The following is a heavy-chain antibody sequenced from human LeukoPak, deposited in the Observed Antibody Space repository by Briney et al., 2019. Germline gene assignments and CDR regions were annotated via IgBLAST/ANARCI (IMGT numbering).Heavy chain of an antibody. V-gene: IGHV1-8*01. CDR3: ARAAYSSSWTHYYYYYMDV. D-gene: IGHD6-13*01. Sequence: ASVKVSCKASGYTFTSYDINWVRQATGQGLEWMGWMNPNSGNTGYAQKFQGRVTMTRNTSISTAYMELSSLRSEDTAVYYCARAAYSSSWTHYYYYYMDVWGKGTTVTVSS. CDR2: MNPNSGNT. J-gene: IGHJ6*03. CDR1: GYTFTSYD.